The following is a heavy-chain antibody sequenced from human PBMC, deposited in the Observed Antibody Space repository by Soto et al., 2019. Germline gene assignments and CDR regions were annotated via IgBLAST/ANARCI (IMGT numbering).Heavy chain of an antibody. J-gene: IGHJ4*02. Sequence: DALSRTCTVSGGSVSNSNYYWGWIRQSPGKGLEWIGSVYYRGRSYSKSSVKSRVTISVDTSKNQFSLNLNSVTASDTAVYYCVSQRTSVLTQAYFDYWGPGALVTVSS. CDR3: VSQRTSVLTQAYFDY. CDR2: VYYRGRS. CDR1: GGSVSNSNYY. D-gene: IGHD2-8*01. V-gene: IGHV4-39*01.